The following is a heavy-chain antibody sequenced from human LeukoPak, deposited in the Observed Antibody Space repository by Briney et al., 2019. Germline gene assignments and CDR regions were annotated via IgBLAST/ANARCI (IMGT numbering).Heavy chain of an antibody. Sequence: ASVKVSCKASGYTFTSYGINWVRQAPGQGLEWMGWISAYNSNTHYAQKLQGRVTMTTDTSISTAYMELSRLRSDDTAVYYCARTRYVGELFDYWGQGTLVTVSS. J-gene: IGHJ4*02. CDR2: ISAYNSNT. CDR1: GYTFTSYG. V-gene: IGHV1-18*01. D-gene: IGHD3-16*01. CDR3: ARTRYVGELFDY.